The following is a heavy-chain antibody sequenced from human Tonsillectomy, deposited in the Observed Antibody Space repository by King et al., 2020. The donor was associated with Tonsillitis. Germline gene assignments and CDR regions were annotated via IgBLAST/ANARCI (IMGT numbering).Heavy chain of an antibody. V-gene: IGHV4-39*07. CDR3: ARPTYVDPLFDY. D-gene: IGHD3-16*01. J-gene: IGHJ4*02. Sequence: QLQESGPGLVKPSETLSLTCTVSGGSISSSSYYWGWIRQPPGKGLEWIGSIYYSGSTYYNPSLKSRVTISVDTSKNQFSLRLTSVTAADTAVYYCARPTYVDPLFDYWGQGTLVTVSS. CDR1: GGSISSSSYY. CDR2: IYYSGST.